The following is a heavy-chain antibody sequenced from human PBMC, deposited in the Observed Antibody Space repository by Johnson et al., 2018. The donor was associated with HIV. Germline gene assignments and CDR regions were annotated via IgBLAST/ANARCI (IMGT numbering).Heavy chain of an antibody. J-gene: IGHJ3*02. Sequence: QVQLVESGGGVVQPGRSLRLSCAASGFTFSSYAMHWVRQAPGKGLEWVAVISYDGSDKYYADSVKGRFTISRDNSKNTLFLQMHSLRAEDTAVYWCARGFSKDDAFDIWGQGTMVTVSS. CDR2: ISYDGSDK. CDR3: ARGFSKDDAFDI. CDR1: GFTFSSYA. V-gene: IGHV3-30*04.